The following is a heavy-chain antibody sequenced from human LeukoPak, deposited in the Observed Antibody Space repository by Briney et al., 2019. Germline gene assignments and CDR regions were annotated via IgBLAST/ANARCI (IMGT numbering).Heavy chain of an antibody. CDR3: AKVLSGSQDY. V-gene: IGHV3-23*01. CDR1: GFTFGGSA. D-gene: IGHD1-26*01. CDR2: IGGGGENT. Sequence: GGSLRLSCEASGFTFGGSAMSWVRQAPGKGLEWVSTIGGGGENTYYADSAKGRFTNSRDNSKNTVYLQMNSLRAEDTAVYYCAKVLSGSQDYWGQGTLVTVFS. J-gene: IGHJ4*02.